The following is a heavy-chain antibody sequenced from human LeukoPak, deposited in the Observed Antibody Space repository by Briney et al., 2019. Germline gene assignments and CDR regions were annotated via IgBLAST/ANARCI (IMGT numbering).Heavy chain of an antibody. CDR1: GFTFSSYE. CDR3: ARERIGDDAFDI. V-gene: IGHV3-48*03. D-gene: IGHD2-15*01. CDR2: ISSSGSTI. J-gene: IGHJ3*02. Sequence: GGSLRLSCAASGFTFSSYEMNWVRQAPGKGLEWGSYISSSGSTIYYADSVKGRFTISRDNAKNSLYLQMNSLRAEDTAVYYCARERIGDDAFDIWGQGTMVTVSS.